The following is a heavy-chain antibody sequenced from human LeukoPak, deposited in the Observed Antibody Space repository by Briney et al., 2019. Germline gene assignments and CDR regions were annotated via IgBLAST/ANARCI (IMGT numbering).Heavy chain of an antibody. CDR2: IYPNSGAT. CDR3: ARSLPDYYYYMDV. CDR1: GYTFTAYY. V-gene: IGHV1-2*02. Sequence: ASVKVSCKAPGYTFTAYYLHWVRQAPGQGLDWMGWIYPNSGATYHAQKFQGRVTMTRDTSISTAYLEMNELRSDDTAVYYCARSLPDYYYYMDVWGKGTTVTVSS. J-gene: IGHJ6*03.